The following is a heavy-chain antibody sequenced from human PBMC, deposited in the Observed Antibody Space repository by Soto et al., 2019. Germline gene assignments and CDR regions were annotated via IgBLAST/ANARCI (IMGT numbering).Heavy chain of an antibody. D-gene: IGHD2-2*01. CDR3: ARVSLGMGVVPAELF. V-gene: IGHV3-23*01. Sequence: EVQLLESGGGLEQPGGSLRLSCVGSGHTFHNYAMTWVRQAPGKGLEWVSGISGSGGSTYYADSVRGRFTISRDDSKNSLQFRIHGLRAEHTAVYYCARVSLGMGVVPAELFWDQGTRVTVSS. CDR1: GHTFHNYA. J-gene: IGHJ4*02. CDR2: ISGSGGST.